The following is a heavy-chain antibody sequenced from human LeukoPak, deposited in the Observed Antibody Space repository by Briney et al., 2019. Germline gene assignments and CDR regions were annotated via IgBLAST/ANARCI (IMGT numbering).Heavy chain of an antibody. J-gene: IGHJ4*02. CDR3: ARRHYYDSSGYYFDY. CDR1: GGSISSYY. Sequence: PSETLSLTCTVSGGSISSYYWSWIRQPPGKGLEWIGYIYYTGSTNYNPSLKSRVTISVDTSKNQFFLKLSSVTAADTAVYYCARRHYYDSSGYYFDYWGQGTLVTVSS. D-gene: IGHD3-22*01. V-gene: IGHV4-59*08. CDR2: IYYTGST.